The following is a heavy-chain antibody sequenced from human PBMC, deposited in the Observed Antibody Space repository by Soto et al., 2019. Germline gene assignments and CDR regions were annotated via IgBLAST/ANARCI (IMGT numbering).Heavy chain of an antibody. V-gene: IGHV4-30-4*01. Sequence: QVQLQESGPGLVRPSQTLSLTCSVSGASIYNGGYFWSWIRQSPGQCLEWIGHSHNSGSPYNNPSQKSRVTISAYTSMNQSSLSLTSVTAADTAMYYCASVPTTEKVDSWGKGILVTVSS. CDR1: GASIYNGGYF. CDR3: ASVPTTEKVDS. J-gene: IGHJ4*02. CDR2: SHNSGSP.